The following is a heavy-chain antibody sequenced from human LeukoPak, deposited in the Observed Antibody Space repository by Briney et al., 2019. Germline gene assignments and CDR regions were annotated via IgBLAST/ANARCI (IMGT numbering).Heavy chain of an antibody. V-gene: IGHV3-23*01. J-gene: IGHJ4*02. D-gene: IGHD2-2*01. CDR2: ISGSGGST. CDR3: AKVYEAGGSSTSCFDY. CDR1: GFTFSSYA. Sequence: GGSLRLSCAASGFTFSSYAMSWVRQAPGKGLEWVSAISGSGGSTYYADSVKGRFTISRDNSKNTLYLQMNSLRAEDTAVYYCAKVYEAGGSSTSCFDYWGQGTLVTVSS.